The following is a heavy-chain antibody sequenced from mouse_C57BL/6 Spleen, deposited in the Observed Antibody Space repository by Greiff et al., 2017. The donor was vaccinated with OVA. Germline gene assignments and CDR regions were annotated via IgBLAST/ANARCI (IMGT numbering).Heavy chain of an antibody. CDR3: ARGITTVVARWYFDV. D-gene: IGHD1-1*01. J-gene: IGHJ1*03. Sequence: EVQRVESGGDLVKPGGSLKLSCAASGFTFSSYGMSWVRQTPDKRLEWVATISSGGSYTYYPDSVKGRFTISRDNAKNTLYLQMSSLKSEDTAMYYCARGITTVVARWYFDVWGTGTTVTVSS. CDR1: GFTFSSYG. CDR2: ISSGGSYT. V-gene: IGHV5-6*01.